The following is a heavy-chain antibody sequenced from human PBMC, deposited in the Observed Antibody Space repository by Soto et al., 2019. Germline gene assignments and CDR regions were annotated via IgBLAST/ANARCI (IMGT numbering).Heavy chain of an antibody. CDR1: GFAFASYA. D-gene: IGHD3-10*01. CDR3: AKGPDPGAFDI. CDR2: FRGRGDGT. V-gene: IGHV3-23*01. J-gene: IGHJ3*02. Sequence: PGGSLRLSCAASGFAFASYAMTWVRQAPGKGLEWVSTFRGRGDGTYYADSVKGRFTVSRDNSNNQLYLQMNGLRAEDTAVYYCAKGPDPGAFDIWGQGTMVTVSS.